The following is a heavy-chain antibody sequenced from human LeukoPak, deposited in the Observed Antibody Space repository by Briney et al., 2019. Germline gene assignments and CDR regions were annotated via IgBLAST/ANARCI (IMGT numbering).Heavy chain of an antibody. CDR1: GGSISSSSYY. Sequence: SETLSLTCTVSGGSISSSSYYWGWICQPPGKGLEWIGSIWIGSIYHSGSTYYNPSLKSRVTISVDTSKNQFSPKLSSVTAADTAVYYCARHSSMTTVTIRPWGQGTLVTVSS. CDR3: ARHSSMTTVTIRP. J-gene: IGHJ5*02. CDR2: IYHSGST. D-gene: IGHD4-11*01. V-gene: IGHV4-39*01.